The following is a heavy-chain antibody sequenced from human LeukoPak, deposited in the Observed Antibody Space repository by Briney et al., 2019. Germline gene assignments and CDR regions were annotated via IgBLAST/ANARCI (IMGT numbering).Heavy chain of an antibody. Sequence: GASVKVSCKASGYTFDSYGITWVRQAPGQGLEWMGWISVYSGETDSAQNVKGRVNMTTDTSTTTAYSELRGLTSDDTAVYYCARGTSGWYWLDPWGQGTLVIVSA. CDR3: ARGTSGWYWLDP. V-gene: IGHV1-18*01. CDR2: ISVYSGET. CDR1: GYTFDSYG. D-gene: IGHD6-19*01. J-gene: IGHJ5*02.